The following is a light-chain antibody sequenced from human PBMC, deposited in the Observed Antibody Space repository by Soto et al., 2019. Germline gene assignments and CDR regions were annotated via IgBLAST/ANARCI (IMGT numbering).Light chain of an antibody. J-gene: IGKJ4*01. Sequence: EIVLTQSPATLSLSPGERATLSCRASQSVSSKLAWYQQKPGQAPRLLIYDASNRATGIPARFSGSGSGTDFTLTISSVEPEDIGVYYCQQRSNWPLTFGGGTKVEIK. CDR3: QQRSNWPLT. V-gene: IGKV3-11*01. CDR1: QSVSSK. CDR2: DAS.